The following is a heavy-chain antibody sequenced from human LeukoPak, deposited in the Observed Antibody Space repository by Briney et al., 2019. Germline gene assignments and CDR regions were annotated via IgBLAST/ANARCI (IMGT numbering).Heavy chain of an antibody. J-gene: IGHJ5*02. CDR2: IYTSGST. CDR1: GGSISSGSYY. D-gene: IGHD3-10*01. CDR3: AREWFGANWFDP. V-gene: IGHV4-61*02. Sequence: SETLSLTCTVSGGSISSGSYYWSWIRQPAGKGLEWIGRIYTSGSTNYNPSLKSRVTISVDTSKNQFSLKLSSVTAADTAVYYCAREWFGANWFDPWGQGTLVTVSS.